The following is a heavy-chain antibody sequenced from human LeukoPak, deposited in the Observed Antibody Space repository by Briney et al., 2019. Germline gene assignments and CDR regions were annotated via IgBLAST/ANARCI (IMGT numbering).Heavy chain of an antibody. J-gene: IGHJ5*02. CDR1: GGSISSGGYY. CDR2: VYYSGGS. Sequence: SETLSLTCSVSGGSISSGGYYWSWIRQHPGKGLEWIGTVYYSGGSYYDPSLKSRVTISVDTSKNQFSLKLNSVTAADTAVYYCARLYCSRTSCYSSPWGQGTLVTVSA. CDR3: ARLYCSRTSCYSSP. D-gene: IGHD2-2*02. V-gene: IGHV4-39*01.